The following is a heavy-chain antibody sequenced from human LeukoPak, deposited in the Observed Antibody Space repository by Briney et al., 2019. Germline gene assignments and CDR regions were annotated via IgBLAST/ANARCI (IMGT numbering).Heavy chain of an antibody. J-gene: IGHJ4*02. V-gene: IGHV3-23*01. D-gene: IGHD5-18*01. CDR3: AMLAREELWLTYYFDY. CDR2: ISGSGGST. Sequence: GGSLRLSCAASGFTFSSYAMSWVRQAPEKGLEWVSAISGSGGSTYYADSVKGRFTISRDNSKNTLYLQMNSLRAEDTAVYYCAMLAREELWLTYYFDYWGQGTLVTVSS. CDR1: GFTFSSYA.